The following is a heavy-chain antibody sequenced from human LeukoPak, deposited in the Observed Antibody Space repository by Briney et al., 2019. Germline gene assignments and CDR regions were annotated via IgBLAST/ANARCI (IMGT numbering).Heavy chain of an antibody. Sequence: ASVKVSCKASGGTFSSYAISWVRQAPGQGLEWMGGIIPIFGTANYAQKFQGRVTITADKSTSTAYMELSSLRSEDTAVYYCAREMDGYDILTGYFGYWGQGTLVTVSS. CDR1: GGTFSSYA. J-gene: IGHJ4*02. D-gene: IGHD3-9*01. CDR2: IIPIFGTA. V-gene: IGHV1-69*06. CDR3: AREMDGYDILTGYFGY.